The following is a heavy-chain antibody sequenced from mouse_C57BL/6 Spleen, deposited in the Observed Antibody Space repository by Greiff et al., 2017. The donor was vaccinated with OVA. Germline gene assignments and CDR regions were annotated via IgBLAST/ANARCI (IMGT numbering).Heavy chain of an antibody. J-gene: IGHJ2*01. CDR3: ARDDYYGSSYG. D-gene: IGHD1-1*01. V-gene: IGHV3-6*01. CDR1: GYSITSGYY. Sequence: ESGPGLVKPSQSLSLTCSVTGYSITSGYYWNWIRQFPGNKLEWMGYISYDGSNNYNPSLKNRISITRDTSKNQFFLKLNSMTTEDTATYYCARDDYYGSSYGWGQGTTLTVSS. CDR2: ISYDGSN.